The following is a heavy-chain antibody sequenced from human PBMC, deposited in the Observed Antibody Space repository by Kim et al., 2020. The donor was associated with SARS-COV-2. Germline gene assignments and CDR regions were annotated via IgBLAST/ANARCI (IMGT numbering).Heavy chain of an antibody. Sequence: GASLKISCKGSGYSFTSYWISWVRQMPGKGLEWMGRIDPSDSYTNYSPSFQGHVTISADKSISTAYLQWSSLKASDTAMYYCAKALWSGYSRLPPSYYYYGMDVWGQGTTVTVSS. V-gene: IGHV5-10-1*01. J-gene: IGHJ6*02. CDR1: GYSFTSYW. CDR3: AKALWSGYSRLPPSYYYYGMDV. D-gene: IGHD3-3*01. CDR2: IDPSDSYT.